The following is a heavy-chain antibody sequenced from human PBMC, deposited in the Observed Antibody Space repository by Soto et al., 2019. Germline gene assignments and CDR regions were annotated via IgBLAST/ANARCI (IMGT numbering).Heavy chain of an antibody. V-gene: IGHV4-34*01. CDR1: GGSFSGYY. CDR3: ARGGRITIFGVVNYYYYGMDV. CDR2: INHSGST. D-gene: IGHD3-3*01. Sequence: QVQLQQWGAGLLKPSETLSLTCAVYGGSFSGYYWSWIRQPPGQGLAWIGEINHSGSTNYNPSLKSRVTISVDTSTNQFSLKLSSVTAADTAVYYCARGGRITIFGVVNYYYYGMDVWGQGTTVTVSS. J-gene: IGHJ6*02.